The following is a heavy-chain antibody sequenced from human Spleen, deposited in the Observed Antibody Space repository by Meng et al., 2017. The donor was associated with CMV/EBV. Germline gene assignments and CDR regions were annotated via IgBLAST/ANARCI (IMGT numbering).Heavy chain of an antibody. CDR2: IYYSGST. Sequence: TVSGGSISSSSYYWGWIRQPPGKGLEWIGSIYYSGSTYYNPSLKSRVTISVDTSKNQFSLKLSSVTAADTAVYYCARGEQQLLEFDPWGQGTLVTVSS. CDR1: GGSISSSSYY. CDR3: ARGEQQLLEFDP. V-gene: IGHV4-39*07. D-gene: IGHD6-13*01. J-gene: IGHJ5*02.